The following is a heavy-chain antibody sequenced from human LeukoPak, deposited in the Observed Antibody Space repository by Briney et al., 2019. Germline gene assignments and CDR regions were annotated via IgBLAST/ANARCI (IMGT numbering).Heavy chain of an antibody. CDR1: GGPISSSNW. D-gene: IGHD1-1*01. CDR3: ARVNINNWHSCDY. J-gene: IGHJ4*02. V-gene: IGHV4-4*02. CDR2: IYHSGSP. Sequence: SGTLSLTCAVSGGPISSSNWWGWVRQPPGKGLEWIGEIYHSGSPNYNPSLKSRVTISVDKSRNHFSLNLSSVTAADTAVYYCARVNINNWHSCDYWGQGTLVTVSS.